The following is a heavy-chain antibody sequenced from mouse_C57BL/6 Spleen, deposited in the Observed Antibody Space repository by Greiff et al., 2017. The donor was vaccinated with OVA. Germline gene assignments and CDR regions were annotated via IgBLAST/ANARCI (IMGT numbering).Heavy chain of an antibody. V-gene: IGHV1-18*01. CDR2: INPNNGGT. CDR3: ARRLRRGYYFDY. J-gene: IGHJ2*01. CDR1: GYTFTDYN. Sequence: VQLKQSGPELVKPGASVKIPCKASGYTFTDYNMDWVKQSHGKSLEWIGDINPNNGGTIYNQKFKGKATLTVDKSSSTAYMELRSLTSEDTAVYYCARRLRRGYYFDYWGQGTTLTVSS. D-gene: IGHD2-4*01.